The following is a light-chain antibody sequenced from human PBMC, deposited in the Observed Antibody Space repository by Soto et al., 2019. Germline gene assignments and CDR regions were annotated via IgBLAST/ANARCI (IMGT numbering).Light chain of an antibody. CDR2: GTS. CDR1: QSVTGSY. J-gene: IGKJ3*01. V-gene: IGKV3-20*01. CDR3: QLYGKSPIFT. Sequence: EIVLTQSPGTLSLSPGESAALSCRASQSVTGSYLAWFQHKPGQAPRLLIYGTSSRATGIPDRFSGSGSGTDFTLTISRLDPEDFVVYYCQLYGKSPIFTFGPGTKVDF.